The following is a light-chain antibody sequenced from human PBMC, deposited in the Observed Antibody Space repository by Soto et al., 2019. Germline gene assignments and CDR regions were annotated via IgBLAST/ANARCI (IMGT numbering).Light chain of an antibody. CDR1: QRVTSSY. Sequence: EIVLTQSPGTLSLSPGERATLSCRASQRVTSSYLAWYQQKPGQAPRLLIYGASSRATAIPDRFSGSGSGTDFTLTISRLEPEDFAVYYCQQFGSSPITFGQGTRLEIK. J-gene: IGKJ5*01. CDR2: GAS. V-gene: IGKV3-20*01. CDR3: QQFGSSPIT.